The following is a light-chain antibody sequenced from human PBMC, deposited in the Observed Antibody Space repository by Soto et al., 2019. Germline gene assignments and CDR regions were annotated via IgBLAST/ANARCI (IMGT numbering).Light chain of an antibody. CDR1: QSVSSNY. Sequence: ETVLTQSPSTLSLSPGERATLSCRSSQSVSSNYLAWYQQKPGQAPRLLIYDVSSRATGIPDRFSGSGSGTDFTLTISRLEPEDFAMYYCQQYGSSPTFGQGTKVEIK. V-gene: IGKV3-20*01. CDR2: DVS. CDR3: QQYGSSPT. J-gene: IGKJ1*01.